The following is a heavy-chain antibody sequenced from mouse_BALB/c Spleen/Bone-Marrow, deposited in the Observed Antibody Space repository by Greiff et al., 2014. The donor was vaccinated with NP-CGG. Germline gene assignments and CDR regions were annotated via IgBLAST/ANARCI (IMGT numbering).Heavy chain of an antibody. J-gene: IGHJ4*01. V-gene: IGHV14-3*02. CDR2: IDPANGNT. Sequence: VQLQQSGAELVKPGASVKLSCTASGFNIKDTYMHWVKQRPEQGLEWIGRIDPANGNTKYDPKFQGKATITTYTSSNTAYLQVSSLTSEDTAVYYCASATTATYYAMDYWGQGTSVTVSS. D-gene: IGHD1-2*01. CDR1: GFNIKDTY. CDR3: ASATTATYYAMDY.